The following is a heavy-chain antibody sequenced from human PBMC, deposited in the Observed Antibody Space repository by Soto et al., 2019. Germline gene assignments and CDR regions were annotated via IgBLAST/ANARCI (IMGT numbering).Heavy chain of an antibody. CDR2: INPSGGST. V-gene: IGHV1-46*01. CDR1: GYTFTSYY. D-gene: IGHD3-22*01. CDR3: ARDHIDYDSSDPAPQFDY. Sequence: QVQLVQSGAEVKKPGASVKVSCKASGYTFTSYYMHWVRQAPGQGLEWMGIINPSGGSTSYAQKFQGRVTMTRDTSTSTVYIELSSLRSEDTAVYYCARDHIDYDSSDPAPQFDYWGQGTLVTVSS. J-gene: IGHJ4*02.